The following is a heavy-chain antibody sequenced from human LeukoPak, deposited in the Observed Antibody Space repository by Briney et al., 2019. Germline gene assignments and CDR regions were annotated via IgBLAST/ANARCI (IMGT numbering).Heavy chain of an antibody. J-gene: IGHJ6*04. CDR1: EFTFSSYA. CDR2: ISSNGGST. Sequence: GGSLRLSCSASEFTFSSYAMHWVRQAPGKGLEYVSAISSNGGSTYYADSVKGRFTISRDNSKNTLYLQMSSLRAEDTAVYYCVKGSVDYDILTGYSYYYYGMDVWGKGTTVTVSS. V-gene: IGHV3-64D*06. D-gene: IGHD3-9*01. CDR3: VKGSVDYDILTGYSYYYYGMDV.